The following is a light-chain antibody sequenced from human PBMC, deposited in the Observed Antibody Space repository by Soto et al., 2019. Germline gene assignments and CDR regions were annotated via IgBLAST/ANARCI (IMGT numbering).Light chain of an antibody. CDR3: SSYTSSSYD. CDR2: EVS. J-gene: IGLJ1*01. Sequence: QSALTQPASVSGSPGQSITISCTGTSSDVGGYNYVSWYQQHPGKAPKLMIYEVSNRPSGVSNRFSGSMSGNTASLTISGLQAEDEADYYCSSYTSSSYDFGTGTKVTVL. CDR1: SSDVGGYNY. V-gene: IGLV2-14*01.